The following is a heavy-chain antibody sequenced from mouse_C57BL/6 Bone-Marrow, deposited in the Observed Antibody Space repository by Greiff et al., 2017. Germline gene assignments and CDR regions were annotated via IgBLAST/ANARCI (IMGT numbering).Heavy chain of an antibody. D-gene: IGHD2-2*01. CDR1: GFTFSSYA. V-gene: IGHV5-4*01. Sequence: EVKVVESGGGLVKPGGSLKLSCAASGFTFSSYAMSWVRQTPEKRLEWVATISDGGSYTYYPDNVKGRFTISRDNAKNNLYLQMSHLKSEDTAMYYCARDGYIDYWGQGTTLTVSS. CDR3: ARDGYIDY. CDR2: ISDGGSYT. J-gene: IGHJ2*01.